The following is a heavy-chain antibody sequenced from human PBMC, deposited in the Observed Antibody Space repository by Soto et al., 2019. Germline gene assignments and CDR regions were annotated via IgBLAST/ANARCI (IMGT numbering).Heavy chain of an antibody. J-gene: IGHJ4*02. CDR3: ARGQGWYSDYYFDY. CDR1: GGSISSYY. Sequence: SETLSLTCTVSGGSISSYYWSWIRQPPGKGLEWIGYIYYSGSTNYNPSLKSRVTISVDTSKNQFSLKLSSVTAADTAVYYCARGQGWYSDYYFDYWGQGTLVTVSS. D-gene: IGHD2-15*01. CDR2: IYYSGST. V-gene: IGHV4-59*01.